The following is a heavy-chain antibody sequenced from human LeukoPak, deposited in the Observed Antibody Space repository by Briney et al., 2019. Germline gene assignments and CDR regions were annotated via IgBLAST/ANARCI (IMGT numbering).Heavy chain of an antibody. J-gene: IGHJ4*02. Sequence: SETLSLTCAVSGGSINSHYWGWIRQPPGKGLQWIGDIYYTGKNNYNPSLKSRVTISLDTSKDHLSLNLTSVVAADTAIYYCVRRDTGWNFFDYWGQGILVTVSS. D-gene: IGHD6-19*01. CDR3: VRRDTGWNFFDY. V-gene: IGHV4-59*08. CDR1: GGSINSHY. CDR2: IYYTGKN.